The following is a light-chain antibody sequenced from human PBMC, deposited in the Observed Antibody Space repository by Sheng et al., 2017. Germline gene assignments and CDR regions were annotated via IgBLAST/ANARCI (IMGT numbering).Light chain of an antibody. Sequence: QSVLTQPPSVSAAPGQKVTISCTGTSSDVGYYNLVSWYQQHPDKAPRLIIYEDKKRPSGVSNRFSGSKSGNTASLTISGLQADDEADYYCSSYTSITPYVFGTGTKVTVL. V-gene: IGLV2-14*02. J-gene: IGLJ1*01. CDR1: SSDVGYYNL. CDR3: SSYTSITPYV. CDR2: EDK.